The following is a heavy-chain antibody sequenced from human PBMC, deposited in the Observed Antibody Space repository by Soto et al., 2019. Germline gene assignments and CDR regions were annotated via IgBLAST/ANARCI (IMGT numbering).Heavy chain of an antibody. CDR2: INAGNGNT. Sequence: QVQLVQSGAEVKKPGASVKVSCKASGYTFTNYAMHWVRQAPGQRLEWMGWINAGNGNTKYSQKFQGRVTITRDTSASTAYMELSSLRSEDTAVYYGARVTGYYAPDYWGQGTLVTVSS. CDR3: ARVTGYYAPDY. CDR1: GYTFTNYA. D-gene: IGHD3-9*01. V-gene: IGHV1-3*01. J-gene: IGHJ4*02.